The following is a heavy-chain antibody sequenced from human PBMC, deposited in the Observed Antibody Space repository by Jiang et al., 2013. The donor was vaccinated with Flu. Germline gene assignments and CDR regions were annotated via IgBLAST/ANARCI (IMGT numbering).Heavy chain of an antibody. CDR1: GFTFSGSA. J-gene: IGHJ3*02. Sequence: QLLESGGGLVQPGGSLKLSCAASGFTFSGSAMHWVRQASGKGLEWVGRIRSKANSYATAYAASVKGRFTISRDDSKNTAYLQMNSLKTEDTAVYYCTSPIAVATSGAFDIWGQGTMVTVSS. CDR3: TSPIAVATSGAFDI. D-gene: IGHD6-19*01. CDR2: IRSKANSYAT. V-gene: IGHV3-73*01.